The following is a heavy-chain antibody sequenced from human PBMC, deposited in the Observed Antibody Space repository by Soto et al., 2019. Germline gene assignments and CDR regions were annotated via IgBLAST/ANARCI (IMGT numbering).Heavy chain of an antibody. Sequence: LRLSCAASGFIFPSYGMHWVREAPGKGLEWMALILHDGSAEYYADSVKGRFTISRDNSKNTLYLQMNSLTAEDTAVYYCARSRDGYSFYFYYGMDGWGQGTTVTVSS. CDR2: ILHDGSAE. CDR3: ARSRDGYSFYFYYGMDG. J-gene: IGHJ6*02. D-gene: IGHD4-4*01. CDR1: GFIFPSYG. V-gene: IGHV3-30*03.